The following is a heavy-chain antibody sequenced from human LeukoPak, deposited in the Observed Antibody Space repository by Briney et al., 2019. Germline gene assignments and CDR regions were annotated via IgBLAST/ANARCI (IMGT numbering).Heavy chain of an antibody. CDR3: AKDKNSRSSIAARPGY. J-gene: IGHJ4*02. CDR1: GFTFSSYG. V-gene: IGHV3-30*18. D-gene: IGHD6-6*01. Sequence: GGSLRLSCVASGFTFSSYGMHWVRQAPGEGLEWVAVISYDGSNKYYADSVKGRFTISRDNSKNTLYLQMNSLRAEDTAVYYCAKDKNSRSSIAARPGYWGQGNLVTVSS. CDR2: ISYDGSNK.